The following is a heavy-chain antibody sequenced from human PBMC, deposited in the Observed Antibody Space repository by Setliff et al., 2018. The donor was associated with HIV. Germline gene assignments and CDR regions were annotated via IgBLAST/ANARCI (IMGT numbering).Heavy chain of an antibody. CDR3: AREGLWNCRGGTCNDGLDI. J-gene: IGHJ3*02. Sequence: SETLSLTCTVPGGSIGTYYWNWIRLPAGKGLEWIGRIYASGTNYNPSLKSRVTMSLDTSKRQFSLKLTSVTAADTAVYYCAREGLWNCRGGTCNDGLDIWGQGTKVTVSS. CDR2: IYASGT. CDR1: GGSIGTYY. V-gene: IGHV4-4*07. D-gene: IGHD2-15*01.